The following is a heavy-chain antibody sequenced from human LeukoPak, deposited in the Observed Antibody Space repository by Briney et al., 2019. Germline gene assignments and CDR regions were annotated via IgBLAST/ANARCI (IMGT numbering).Heavy chain of an antibody. J-gene: IGHJ4*02. CDR3: ARVQYSSSHFDY. V-gene: IGHV4-30-4*02. D-gene: IGHD6-13*01. CDR2: IYYSGST. Sequence: SETLSLTCTVSGGSISSGDYYWSWIRQPPGKGLEWIGYIYYSGSTYYNPSLKSRVTISVDTSKNQFSLKLSSVTAADTAVYYCARVQYSSSHFDYWGQGTLVTVSS. CDR1: GGSISSGDYY.